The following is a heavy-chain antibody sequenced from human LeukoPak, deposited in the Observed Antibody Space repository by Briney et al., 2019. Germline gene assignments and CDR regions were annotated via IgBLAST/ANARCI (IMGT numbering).Heavy chain of an antibody. CDR2: INKSGGGT. J-gene: IGHJ4*02. CDR3: AKVTWSSSGSDY. D-gene: IGHD6-19*01. CDR1: GFTFSSYD. V-gene: IGHV3-23*01. Sequence: GESLRLSCAASGFTFSSYDMSWVRRAPGKGLEWVSGINKSGGGTYYADSVKGRFTMSRDNSKNTLFLQMNSLRAEDTAVYYCAKVTWSSSGSDYWGQGTLVTVSS.